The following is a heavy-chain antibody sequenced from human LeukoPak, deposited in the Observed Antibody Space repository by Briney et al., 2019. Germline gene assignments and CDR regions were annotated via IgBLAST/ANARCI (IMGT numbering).Heavy chain of an antibody. J-gene: IGHJ1*01. Sequence: GGSLRLSCAASGFIFSDYGINWVRQAPGKGLEWFSYISSSSSTIYYADSVKGRFTISRDNSKNTLYLQMNSLRAEDTAVYYCAKRPNGDSLIQHWGQGTLVTVSS. V-gene: IGHV3-48*01. D-gene: IGHD4-17*01. CDR3: AKRPNGDSLIQH. CDR2: ISSSSSTI. CDR1: GFIFSDYG.